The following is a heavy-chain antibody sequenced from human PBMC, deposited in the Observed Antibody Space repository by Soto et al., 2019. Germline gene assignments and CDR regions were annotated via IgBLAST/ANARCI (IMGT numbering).Heavy chain of an antibody. Sequence: SETLSLTCTVYGGSFSGYYWSWIRQPPGKGLEWIGVINHSGSTNYNPSLKSRVTISVDTSKNQFSLKLSSVTAADTAVYYCARWNLDLTGQRKNYYYYGMDVWGQGTTVTV. CDR1: GGSFSGYY. J-gene: IGHJ6*02. CDR2: INHSGST. CDR3: ARWNLDLTGQRKNYYYYGMDV. V-gene: IGHV4-34*01. D-gene: IGHD3-9*01.